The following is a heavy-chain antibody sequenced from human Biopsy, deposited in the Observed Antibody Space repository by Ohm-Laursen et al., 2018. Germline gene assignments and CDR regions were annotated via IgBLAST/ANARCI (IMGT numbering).Heavy chain of an antibody. CDR1: GGSISSDY. Sequence: SDTLSLTWTVSGGSISSDYWSWIRQTPGKGLEWIGYIYYSGSTNYNPSLKSRVTISVDTSKNQFSLRLNSVTAADTAVYYCARATNSTGWPYYYFYGMDVWGQGSQVIVSS. J-gene: IGHJ6*02. CDR3: ARATNSTGWPYYYFYGMDV. D-gene: IGHD2/OR15-2a*01. V-gene: IGHV4-59*07. CDR2: IYYSGST.